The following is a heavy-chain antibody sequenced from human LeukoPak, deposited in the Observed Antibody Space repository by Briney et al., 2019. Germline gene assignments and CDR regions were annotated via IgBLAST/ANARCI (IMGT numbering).Heavy chain of an antibody. Sequence: GGSLRLSCAASGFTFSSYAMSWVRQAPGKGLEWVSAISGSGGSTYYADSVKGRSTISRDNSKNTLYLQMNSLRAEDTAVYYCAKDKGYGTGHDYWGQGTLVTVSS. V-gene: IGHV3-23*01. CDR2: ISGSGGST. D-gene: IGHD3/OR15-3a*01. CDR1: GFTFSSYA. J-gene: IGHJ4*02. CDR3: AKDKGYGTGHDY.